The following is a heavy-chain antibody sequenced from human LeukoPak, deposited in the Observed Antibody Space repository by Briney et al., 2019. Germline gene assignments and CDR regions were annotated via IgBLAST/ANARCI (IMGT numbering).Heavy chain of an antibody. V-gene: IGHV3-30*04. CDR1: GFTFSSYA. CDR3: AKDSSSFVLDY. Sequence: GGSLRLSCAASGFTFSSYAMHWVRQALGKGLEWVAVISYDGSNKYYADSVKGRFTISRDNSKNTLYLQMNSLRAEDTAVYYCAKDSSSFVLDYWGQGTLVTVSS. J-gene: IGHJ4*02. D-gene: IGHD6-6*01. CDR2: ISYDGSNK.